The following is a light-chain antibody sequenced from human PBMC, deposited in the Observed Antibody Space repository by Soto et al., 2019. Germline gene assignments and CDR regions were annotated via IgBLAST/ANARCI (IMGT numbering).Light chain of an antibody. J-gene: IGKJ1*01. Sequence: EIVLTQSPATLSMSPGERATLSCRASQSVSSYFAWYQQKHGQAPRLLIYDASNRATGVPARFSGSGSGADFTLTISILEPEDFAVYYCQQRRYWPVTFGQGTKVEIK. V-gene: IGKV3-11*01. CDR2: DAS. CDR3: QQRRYWPVT. CDR1: QSVSSY.